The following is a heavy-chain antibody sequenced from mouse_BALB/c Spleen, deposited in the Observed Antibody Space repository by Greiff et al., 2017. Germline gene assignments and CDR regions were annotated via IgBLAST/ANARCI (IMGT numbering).Heavy chain of an antibody. CDR3: AREEQLGLGTWFAY. CDR1: GYSITSGYY. Sequence: EVQLQQSGPGLVKPSQSLSLTCSVTGYSITSGYYWNWIRQVPGNKLEWMGYISYDGSNNYNPSLKNRISITRDTSKNQFFLKLNSVTTEDTATYYCAREEQLGLGTWFAYWGQGTLVTVSA. V-gene: IGHV3-6*02. CDR2: ISYDGSN. J-gene: IGHJ3*01. D-gene: IGHD3-1*01.